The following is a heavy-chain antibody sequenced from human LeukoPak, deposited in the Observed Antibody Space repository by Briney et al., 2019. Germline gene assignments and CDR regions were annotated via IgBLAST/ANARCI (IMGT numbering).Heavy chain of an antibody. J-gene: IGHJ4*02. CDR3: ARSSFLTGYTNFDY. D-gene: IGHD3-9*01. Sequence: KPSETLSLTCTVSGGSISSSSYYWGWIRQPPGKGLEWIGSIYYSGSTYYNPSLKSRVTISVDTSKNQFSLKLSSVTAADTAVYYCARSSFLTGYTNFDYWGQGTLVTVSS. CDR2: IYYSGST. V-gene: IGHV4-39*07. CDR1: GGSISSSSYY.